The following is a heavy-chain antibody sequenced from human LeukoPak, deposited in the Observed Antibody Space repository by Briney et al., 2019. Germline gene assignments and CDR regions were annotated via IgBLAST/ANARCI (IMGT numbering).Heavy chain of an antibody. V-gene: IGHV3-23*01. Sequence: GGSLRLSCAASGFIFSSYGMSWVRQTPGKGLEWVSAISGSGSKTYYGDSVKGRFTISRDNSKNTLYLQMNSLRVEDTAVYYCAERLGSNDNAFDIWGQGTTVTVSS. CDR1: GFIFSSYG. CDR3: AERLGSNDNAFDI. CDR2: ISGSGSKT. D-gene: IGHD2-15*01. J-gene: IGHJ3*02.